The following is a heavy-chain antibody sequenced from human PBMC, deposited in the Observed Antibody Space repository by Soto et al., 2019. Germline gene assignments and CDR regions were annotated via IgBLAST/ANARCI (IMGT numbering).Heavy chain of an antibody. D-gene: IGHD2-8*01. CDR1: GGSISSGGYS. Sequence: QLQLKESGSGLVKPSQTLSLTCAVSGGSISSGGYSWSWIRQTPGKGLEWIGYIYHSGSTYYNPSLKSRVTIAVDRSKNQFSLKLSSVTAADTAVYYCARWCMYAPRCDPWGQGTLVTVSS. V-gene: IGHV4-30-2*01. CDR2: IYHSGST. CDR3: ARWCMYAPRCDP. J-gene: IGHJ5*02.